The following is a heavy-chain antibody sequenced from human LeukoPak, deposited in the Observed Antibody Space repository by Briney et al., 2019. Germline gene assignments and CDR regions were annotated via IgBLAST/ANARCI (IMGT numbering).Heavy chain of an antibody. CDR1: GFTFSSYA. V-gene: IGHV3-23*01. D-gene: IGHD3-3*01. CDR3: AKVFHDFWSGYYYWFDP. Sequence: PGGSLRLSCAASGFTFSSYAMSWVRQAPGKGLEWVSASSGSGGSTYYADSVKGRFTISRDNSKNTLYLQMNSLRAEDTAVYYCAKVFHDFWSGYYYWFDPWGHGTLVTVSS. J-gene: IGHJ5*02. CDR2: SSGSGGST.